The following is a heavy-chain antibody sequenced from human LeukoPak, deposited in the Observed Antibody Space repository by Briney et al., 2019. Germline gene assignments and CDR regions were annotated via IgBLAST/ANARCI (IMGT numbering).Heavy chain of an antibody. V-gene: IGHV3-23*01. CDR1: GFTFSSFA. CDR2: VSDTT. J-gene: IGHJ5*02. CDR3: ARSRGPRGHWFDP. Sequence: GGSLRLSCAASGFTFSSFALSWVRQAPGKGLEWVSTVSDTTYYADSVRGRFTISRDDSKNTLYLQMDSLRAEDTAIYSCARSRGPRGHWFDPWGQGTLVTVSS.